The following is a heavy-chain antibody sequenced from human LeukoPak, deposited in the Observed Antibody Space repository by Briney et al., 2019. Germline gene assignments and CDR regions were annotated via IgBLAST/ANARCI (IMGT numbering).Heavy chain of an antibody. D-gene: IGHD5-12*01. Sequence: GGSLRLYCALSGRTFSSYGMPWVRQAPGKGLEWVAVRSYDGSNKYCADSVKGRFTISRDNSKNTPYLQMNSLRAEETAVYYCVKAGLRFSYYYYMDVWGKGTTVTVSS. CDR1: GRTFSSYG. V-gene: IGHV3-30*18. J-gene: IGHJ6*03. CDR2: RSYDGSNK. CDR3: VKAGLRFSYYYYMDV.